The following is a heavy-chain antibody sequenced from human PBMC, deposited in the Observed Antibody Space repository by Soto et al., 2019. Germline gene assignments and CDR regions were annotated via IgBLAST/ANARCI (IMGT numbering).Heavy chain of an antibody. Sequence: SETLSLTCTVSGGSISSYYWSWIRQPPGKGLEWIGYIYYSGSTNYNPSLKSRVTISVDTSKNQFSLKPSSVTAADTAVYYCARVYGDYLDDWGQGTLVTVSS. CDR3: ARVYGDYLDD. CDR2: IYYSGST. V-gene: IGHV4-59*01. D-gene: IGHD4-17*01. CDR1: GGSISSYY. J-gene: IGHJ4*02.